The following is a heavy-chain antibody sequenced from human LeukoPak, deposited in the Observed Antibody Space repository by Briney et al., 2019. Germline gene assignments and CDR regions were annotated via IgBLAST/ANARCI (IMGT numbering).Heavy chain of an antibody. D-gene: IGHD3-10*01. CDR2: IYYSGST. Sequence: SETLSLTCTVSGGSISSYYWSWIRQPPGKGLEWIGYIYYSGSTNYNPSLKSRVTISVDTSKSQFSLKLSSVTAADTAVYYCASSYYYGSGSYFDYWGQGTLVTVSS. CDR1: GGSISSYY. V-gene: IGHV4-59*01. CDR3: ASSYYYGSGSYFDY. J-gene: IGHJ4*02.